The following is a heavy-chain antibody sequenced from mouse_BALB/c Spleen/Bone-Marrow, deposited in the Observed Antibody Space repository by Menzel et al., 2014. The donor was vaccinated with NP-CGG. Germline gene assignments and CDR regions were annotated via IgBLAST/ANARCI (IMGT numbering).Heavy chain of an antibody. J-gene: IGHJ3*01. V-gene: IGHV1-77*01. CDR1: GYTFTDYV. CDR3: AGELRFGY. Sequence: QVQLKDSGPELVKPGASVKMSCKASGYTFTDYVISWVKQRTGQGLEWIGEIYPGSGSIYYNEKFKGKATLTADKSSNTAYMQLSSLTSEDSAAYFCAGELRFGYWGQGTLVTVSA. CDR2: IYPGSGSI.